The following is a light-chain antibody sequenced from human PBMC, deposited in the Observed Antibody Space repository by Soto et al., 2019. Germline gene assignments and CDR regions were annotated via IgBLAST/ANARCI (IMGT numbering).Light chain of an antibody. V-gene: IGLV1-44*01. CDR2: FNT. J-gene: IGLJ2*01. CDR3: AAWDDSLTGLL. CDR1: GSNIGSNV. Sequence: QPVLTQPPSASGTPGPRATFSCSGSGSNIGSNVVNWYQQLPGTAPKLLIYFNTQRPSGVPDRFSGSKSGTAASLAISGLQSEDEADYYCAAWDDSLTGLLIGGGTKLTVL.